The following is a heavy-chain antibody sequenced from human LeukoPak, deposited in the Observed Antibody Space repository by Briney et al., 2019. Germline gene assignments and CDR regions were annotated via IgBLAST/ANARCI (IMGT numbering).Heavy chain of an antibody. CDR3: ARGQGDYVWGSVIDY. CDR1: GYTFTGYY. J-gene: IGHJ4*02. CDR2: INPNSGGT. Sequence: ASVKVSCKASGYTFTGYYMHWVRQAPGQGLEWMGWINPNSGGTNYAQRFQGRVTMTRDTSISTAYMELSRLRSDDTAVYYCARGQGDYVWGSVIDYWGQGTLVTVSS. D-gene: IGHD3-16*01. V-gene: IGHV1-2*02.